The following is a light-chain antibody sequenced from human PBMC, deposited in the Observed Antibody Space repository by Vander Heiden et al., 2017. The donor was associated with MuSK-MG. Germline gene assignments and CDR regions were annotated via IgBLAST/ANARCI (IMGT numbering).Light chain of an antibody. Sequence: DIQMTQSPSSLSASVGDRVTITCRASQSISNHLNWYQQKPGKAPKLLIFAASGLQSGVPSRFSGSGYGTDFTLTISSRQPEDFAPYYCQQSDSNAFFTFGHGTKVDSK. V-gene: IGKV1-39*01. CDR1: QSISNH. J-gene: IGKJ3*01. CDR2: AAS. CDR3: QQSDSNAFFT.